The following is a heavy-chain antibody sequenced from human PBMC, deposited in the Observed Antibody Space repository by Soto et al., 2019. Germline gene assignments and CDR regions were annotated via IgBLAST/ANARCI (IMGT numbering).Heavy chain of an antibody. CDR2: MNPDGSVR. V-gene: IGHV3-7*03. CDR3: ARDPDRRFDY. Sequence: PEGSLRLSCAASGFTFRSYWMTWVRLVPGKGLEWVANMNPDGSVRYYVDSVKGRFTISRDNDENSLYLQMNSLTAEDTAVYYCARDPDRRFDYWGQGTRVTVSS. CDR1: GFTFRSYW. J-gene: IGHJ4*02.